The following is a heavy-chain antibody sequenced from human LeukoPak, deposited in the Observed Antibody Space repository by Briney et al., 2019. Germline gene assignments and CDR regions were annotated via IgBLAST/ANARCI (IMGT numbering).Heavy chain of an antibody. Sequence: ASVKVSCKASGYTFTGYYIHWGRQAPGQGLEWMGWINPHSGGTNYAQKFQGGVTMTRDTSITIAYMELSSLRSDDTAVYYCARDVGEYCSSTNCYASHYWGQGTLVTVSS. CDR2: INPHSGGT. V-gene: IGHV1-2*02. D-gene: IGHD2-2*01. CDR3: ARDVGEYCSSTNCYASHY. J-gene: IGHJ4*02. CDR1: GYTFTGYY.